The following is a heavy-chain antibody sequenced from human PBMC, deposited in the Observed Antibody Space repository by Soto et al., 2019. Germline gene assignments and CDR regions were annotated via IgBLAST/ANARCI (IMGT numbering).Heavy chain of an antibody. CDR1: GGSISGDY. CDR2: THHSETA. D-gene: IGHD2-21*02. V-gene: IGHV4-59*12. CDR3: ARLGVCGDDCDSFDY. J-gene: IGHJ4*02. Sequence: QVQLQESGPGLVKPSETLSLTCTVSGGSISGDYWSWVRQPPGKGLEWIGFTHHSETAYYNPSLRSRLTLAVDTSKNHFSLMLSSVTAADTAVYYCARLGVCGDDCDSFDYGGQGSLVTVSS.